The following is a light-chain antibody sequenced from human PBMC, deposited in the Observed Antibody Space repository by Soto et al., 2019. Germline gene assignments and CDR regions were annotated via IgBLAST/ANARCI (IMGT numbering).Light chain of an antibody. CDR2: AAS. CDR3: QQYHGFSRT. CDR1: EDISTW. Sequence: DIQMTQSPSSVSASVGDRVTITCRSSEDISTWLAWYQQKPGKAPKLLIYAASSLQSGVPSRFSGSGSGTEFTLTISSMQPDDLATYYCQQYHGFSRTFGQGTKVDIK. J-gene: IGKJ1*01. V-gene: IGKV1-12*01.